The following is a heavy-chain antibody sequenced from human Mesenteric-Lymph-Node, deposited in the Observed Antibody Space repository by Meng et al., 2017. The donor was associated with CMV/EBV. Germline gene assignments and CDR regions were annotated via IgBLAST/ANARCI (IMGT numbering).Heavy chain of an antibody. CDR2: IRYDGSNK. Sequence: LSLTCAASGFTFSSFGMHWVRQAPGKGLEWVAFIRYDGSNKYYADSVKGRFTISRDNSKNTLYLQMNSLRAEDTAVYYCAKETGGGSNPDYWGQGTVVTVSS. V-gene: IGHV3-30*02. D-gene: IGHD2-15*01. CDR1: GFTFSSFG. J-gene: IGHJ4*02. CDR3: AKETGGGSNPDY.